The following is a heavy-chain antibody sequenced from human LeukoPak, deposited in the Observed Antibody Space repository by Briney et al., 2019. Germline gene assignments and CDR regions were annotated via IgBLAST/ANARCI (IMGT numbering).Heavy chain of an antibody. CDR3: AKSIAVTIFGVVTPDDFDI. V-gene: IGHV3-9*03. J-gene: IGHJ3*02. CDR2: ISWNSGSI. CDR1: GFTFDDYA. Sequence: PGGSLRLSCAASGFTFDDYAMQWVRQAPGKGLEGVSGISWNSGSIGYAESVKGRFTSSRDKAKNSRCMQMKSLRAEDMALYYCAKSIAVTIFGVVTPDDFDIWGQGTMVTVSS. D-gene: IGHD3-3*01.